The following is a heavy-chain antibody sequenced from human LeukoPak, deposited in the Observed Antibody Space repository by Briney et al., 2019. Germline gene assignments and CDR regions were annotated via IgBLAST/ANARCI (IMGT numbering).Heavy chain of an antibody. D-gene: IGHD3-22*01. CDR1: GFTFSSYA. V-gene: IGHV3-30-3*01. Sequence: GRSLRLSCAASGFTFSSYAMHWVRQAPGKGLEWVAVISYDGSNQYYADSVKGRFTISRDNSKNTLYLQMNSLRAEDTAVYYCARGYDSGGYPPVFVYWGQGTLVTVSS. CDR3: ARGYDSGGYPPVFVY. CDR2: ISYDGSNQ. J-gene: IGHJ4*02.